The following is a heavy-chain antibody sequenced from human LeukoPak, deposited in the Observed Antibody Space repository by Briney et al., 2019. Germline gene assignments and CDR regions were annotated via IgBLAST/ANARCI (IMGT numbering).Heavy chain of an antibody. Sequence: SQTLSLTCTVSGGSISSGGYYWTWSRQHPGKGLEWIGYIYSSGTTYYNPSLKSRVTISVDTSKNHFSLKLRSVTAADTAVYFCARSLARSYYHNRGGFNYWGQGTLVTVSS. CDR2: IYSSGTT. CDR1: GGSISSGGYY. CDR3: ARSLARSYYHNRGGFNY. D-gene: IGHD3-22*01. J-gene: IGHJ4*02. V-gene: IGHV4-31*03.